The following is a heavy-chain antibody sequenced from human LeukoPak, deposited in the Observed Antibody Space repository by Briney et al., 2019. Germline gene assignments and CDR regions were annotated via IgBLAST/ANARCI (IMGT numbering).Heavy chain of an antibody. Sequence: SETLSLTCTVSGGSISSYYCSWIRQPPGSGLEWIGYIYYCGSTNYHPYLKSRVAISVDTAKNQFSLKLSSVTAADTAVYYCARAPLGYCSGGSCYGYYYYYMDVWGKGTTVTVSS. V-gene: IGHV4-59*01. J-gene: IGHJ6*03. D-gene: IGHD2-15*01. CDR2: IYYCGST. CDR1: GGSISSYY. CDR3: ARAPLGYCSGGSCYGYYYYYMDV.